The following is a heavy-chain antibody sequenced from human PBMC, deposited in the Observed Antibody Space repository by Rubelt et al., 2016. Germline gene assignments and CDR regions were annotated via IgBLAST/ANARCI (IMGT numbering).Heavy chain of an antibody. D-gene: IGHD6-13*01. CDR3: ARSRGSSWIWGLAEYFQH. V-gene: IGHV5-51*01. CDR2: IYPGDSDT. J-gene: IGHJ1*01. CDR1: GYSFTSNW. Sequence: PGESLKISCKDSGYSFTSNWIGWVRQVPGKGLEWMGIIYPGDSDTRYSPSFQGQVTISADRSISTAYLQWSSLKASDTAMDYCARSRGSSWIWGLAEYFQHWGPGTLVTVSS.